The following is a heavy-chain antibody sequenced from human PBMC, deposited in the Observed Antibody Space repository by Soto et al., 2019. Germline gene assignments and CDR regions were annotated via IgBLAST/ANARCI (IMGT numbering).Heavy chain of an antibody. CDR1: GGSITSDYW. V-gene: IGHV4-4*02. CDR2: IYYSGST. J-gene: IGHJ6*02. Sequence: QVHLQQSGPGLVKPSGALSLTCAVSGGSITSDYWWSWVRQSPEKGLEWIGKIYYSGSTNYNPSLKSRVSMSVDKSKNQFSLRLSSLTAADTAVCYCARTSGAPDYFYGMDVWGQGTTVTVSS. D-gene: IGHD1-26*01. CDR3: ARTSGAPDYFYGMDV.